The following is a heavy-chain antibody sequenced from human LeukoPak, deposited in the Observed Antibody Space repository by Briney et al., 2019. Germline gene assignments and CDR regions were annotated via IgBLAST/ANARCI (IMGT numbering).Heavy chain of an antibody. CDR1: GGSISTYY. Sequence: KPSETLSLTCTVSGGSISTYYWNWIRQPAGKGLEWIGRIYISGSTNYNPSLESRVTMSIDTSKNRFSLKLTSVTAADTAVYYCASSTSGNWFDPWGLGTLVTVSS. CDR3: ASSTSGNWFDP. V-gene: IGHV4-4*07. J-gene: IGHJ5*02. CDR2: IYISGST. D-gene: IGHD3-3*01.